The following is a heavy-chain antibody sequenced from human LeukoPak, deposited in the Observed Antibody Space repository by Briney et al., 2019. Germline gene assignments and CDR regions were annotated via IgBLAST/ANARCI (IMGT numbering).Heavy chain of an antibody. Sequence: GGSLRLSCAASGFTFSSYWMHWVRQAPGKGLVWVSRISSDGSSTSYADSVKGRFTISRDNAKNTLYLQMNSLRAEDTAVYYCARVPAANPADYWGQGTLVTVSS. J-gene: IGHJ4*02. CDR3: ARVPAANPADY. CDR2: ISSDGSST. CDR1: GFTFSSYW. D-gene: IGHD2-2*01. V-gene: IGHV3-74*01.